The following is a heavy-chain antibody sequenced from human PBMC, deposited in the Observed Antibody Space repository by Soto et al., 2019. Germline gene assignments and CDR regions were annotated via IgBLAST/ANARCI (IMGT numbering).Heavy chain of an antibody. CDR3: AREQSSGYYLHYNMDV. CDR1: RFTFSSYP. D-gene: IGHD3-22*01. CDR2: ISFDGRNE. J-gene: IGHJ6*02. V-gene: IGHV3-30*04. Sequence: QVQLVESGGGVVQPGRSLRLSCAASRFTFSSYPMHWVRQAPGKGLEWVALISFDGRNEHYADSVKGRFTISRDNSRKTLDLKMNSLRAGDRAVYYCAREQSSGYYLHYNMDVGGQGTTVTVSS.